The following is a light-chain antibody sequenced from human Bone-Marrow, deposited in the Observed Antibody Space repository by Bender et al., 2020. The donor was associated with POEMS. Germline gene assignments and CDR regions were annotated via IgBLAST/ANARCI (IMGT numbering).Light chain of an antibody. V-gene: IGLV2-14*01. J-gene: IGLJ1*01. CDR2: DVS. CDR3: SSFTSTKTGV. Sequence: QSALTQPRSVSGSPGQSVTISCTGTRSDVGGYDYVSWYQQYPGNAPKLMIYDVSNRPSGVSNRFSGSKSGHTASLTISGLQAEDEADYYCSSFTSTKTGVFGTGTKVTVL. CDR1: RSDVGGYDY.